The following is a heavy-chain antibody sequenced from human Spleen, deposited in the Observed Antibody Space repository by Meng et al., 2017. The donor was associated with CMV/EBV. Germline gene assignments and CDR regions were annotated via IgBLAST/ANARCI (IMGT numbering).Heavy chain of an antibody. J-gene: IGHJ6*02. CDR1: GGSISSSSYY. Sequence: SETLSLTCTVSGGSISSSSYYWGWIRQPPGKGLEWIGSIYYSGSTNYNPSLKSRVTISVDTSKNQFSLKLSSVTAADTAVYYCAGERSSGCPGGYYCYYGMDVWGQGTTVTVSS. CDR2: IYYSGST. V-gene: IGHV4-39*07. CDR3: AGERSSGCPGGYYCYYGMDV. D-gene: IGHD6-19*01.